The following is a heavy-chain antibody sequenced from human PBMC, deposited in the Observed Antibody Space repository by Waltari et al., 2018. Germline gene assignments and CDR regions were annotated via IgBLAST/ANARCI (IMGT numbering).Heavy chain of an antibody. V-gene: IGHV4-30-4*08. CDR3: ARGGSSSWYYWYFDL. Sequence: QVQLQESGPGLVKPSQPLSLTGTVSGGSTSSVAYYWRWIRQPPGKGLEWIGYIYYSGSTYYNPSLKSRVTISVDTSKNQFSLKLSSVTAADTAVYYCARGGSSSWYYWYFDLWGRGTLVTVSS. CDR2: IYYSGST. CDR1: GGSTSSVAYY. J-gene: IGHJ2*01. D-gene: IGHD6-13*01.